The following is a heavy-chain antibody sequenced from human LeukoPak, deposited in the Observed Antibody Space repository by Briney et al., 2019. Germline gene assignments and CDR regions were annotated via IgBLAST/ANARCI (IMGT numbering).Heavy chain of an antibody. D-gene: IGHD1-1*01. CDR1: GGSISSHY. Sequence: SETLSLTCTVSGGSISSHYWSWIRQPPGKGLEWIGYIYYSGSTNYNPSLKSRVTISVDTSKNQFSLKLSSVTAADTAVYYCAREGGTGFDYWGQGTLVTVSS. CDR3: AREGGTGFDY. V-gene: IGHV4-59*11. CDR2: IYYSGST. J-gene: IGHJ4*02.